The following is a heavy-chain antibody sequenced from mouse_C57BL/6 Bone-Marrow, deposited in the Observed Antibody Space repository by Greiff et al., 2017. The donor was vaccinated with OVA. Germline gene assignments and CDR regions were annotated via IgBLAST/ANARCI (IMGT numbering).Heavy chain of an antibody. J-gene: IGHJ4*01. V-gene: IGHV5-4*01. D-gene: IGHD4-1*01. CDR1: GFTFSSYA. CDR2: ISDGGSYT. CDR3: ARGPLTGTYNAMDY. Sequence: EVQVVESGGGLVKPGGSLKLSCAASGFTFSSYAMSWVRQTPEKRLEWVATISDGGSYTYYPDNVKGRFTFSRDNAKNNLYLQMSHLKSEDTAMYYCARGPLTGTYNAMDYWGQGTSVTVSA.